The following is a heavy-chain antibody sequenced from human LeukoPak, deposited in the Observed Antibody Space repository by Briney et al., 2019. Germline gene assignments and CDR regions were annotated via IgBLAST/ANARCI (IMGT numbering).Heavy chain of an antibody. CDR1: GGSFSGYF. V-gene: IGHV4-59*08. D-gene: IGHD3-22*01. CDR3: ARHPSYYDRIDY. CDR2: IYYSGST. J-gene: IGHJ4*02. Sequence: PSETLSLTCAVYGGSFSGYFWGWIRQPPGKGLEWIGYIYYSGSTNYNPSLKSRVTISVDTSKNQFSLKLSSVTAADTAVYYCARHPSYYDRIDYWGQGTLVTVSS.